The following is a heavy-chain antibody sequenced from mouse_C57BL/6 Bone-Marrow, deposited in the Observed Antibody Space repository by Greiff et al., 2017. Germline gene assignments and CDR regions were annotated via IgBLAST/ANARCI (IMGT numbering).Heavy chain of an antibody. J-gene: IGHJ3*01. Sequence: EVMLVESGGDLVKPGGSLKLSCAASGFTFSSYCLSWVRQTPDKRLEWVATISSGGSYTYYPDSVKGRFTISRDNAKNTLYLQICGLNAEDKAMIYCARGSGNLFAYWGQGTLGTVSA. CDR3: ARGSGNLFAY. V-gene: IGHV5-6*01. D-gene: IGHD2-1*01. CDR1: GFTFSSYC. CDR2: ISSGGSYT.